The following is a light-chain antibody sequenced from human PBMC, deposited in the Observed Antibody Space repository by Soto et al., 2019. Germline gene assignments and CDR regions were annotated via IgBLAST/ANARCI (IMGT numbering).Light chain of an antibody. CDR3: QEYHSPPFT. V-gene: IGKV1-27*01. CDR2: GAS. J-gene: IGKJ3*01. CDR1: QGISSS. Sequence: DIQMTQSPSSLSASVGDTVTITCRASQGISSSLAWYQQKAGKVPDLLIYGASTLPAGVPSHFSGSGSGTDFTLTISSLQPEDVATYYCQEYHSPPFTFGHGTKVEMK.